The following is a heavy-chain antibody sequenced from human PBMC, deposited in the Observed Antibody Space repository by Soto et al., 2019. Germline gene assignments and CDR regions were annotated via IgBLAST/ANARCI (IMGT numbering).Heavy chain of an antibody. CDR1: GGSFSNYA. J-gene: IGHJ6*02. V-gene: IGHV1-69*01. CDR3: ARGATVTREYFYGMDV. D-gene: IGHD4-4*01. Sequence: QVKLVQSWAEVKKPGSSVKVSCKTSGGSFSNYAISWVLQAPGQGLEWMGAIIPMFGTANYAQMFQGRVTITADESTNTAYMEVSSLRSEDSAVYYCARGATVTREYFYGMDVWGQGTTVTVSS. CDR2: IIPMFGTA.